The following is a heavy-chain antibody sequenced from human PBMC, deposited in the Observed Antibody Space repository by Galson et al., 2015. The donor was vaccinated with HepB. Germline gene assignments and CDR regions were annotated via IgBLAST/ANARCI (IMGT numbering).Heavy chain of an antibody. D-gene: IGHD2-15*01. CDR2: INWNGGST. Sequence: SLRLSCAASGFTFDDYGMSWVRQAPGKGLEWVSGINWNGGSTGYADSVKGRFTISRDNAKNSLYLQMNSLRAEDTALYYCARAGRCSGGSCYEDYWGQGTLVTVSS. CDR1: GFTFDDYG. J-gene: IGHJ4*02. CDR3: ARAGRCSGGSCYEDY. V-gene: IGHV3-20*04.